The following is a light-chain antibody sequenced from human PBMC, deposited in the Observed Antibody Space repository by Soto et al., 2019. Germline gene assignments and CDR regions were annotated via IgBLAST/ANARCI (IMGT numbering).Light chain of an antibody. V-gene: IGKV1-5*03. CDR3: QHYNSYSEA. CDR1: QTISSW. Sequence: DIHMTQAPSTLSGTVLYRVTITCLASQTISSWLAWYQQKPGKAPNLLIYKASTLKSGVPSRFSGSGSGTEFTLTISSLQPDDFATYYCQHYNSYSEAFGQGTKVDIK. CDR2: KAS. J-gene: IGKJ1*01.